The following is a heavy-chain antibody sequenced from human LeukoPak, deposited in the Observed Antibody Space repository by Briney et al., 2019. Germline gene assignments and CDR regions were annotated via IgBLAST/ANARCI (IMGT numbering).Heavy chain of an antibody. CDR3: ARDTAMVPFFFDY. V-gene: IGHV1-69*06. CDR1: GGTFSSYA. D-gene: IGHD5-18*01. J-gene: IGHJ4*02. CDR2: IIPIFGTA. Sequence: ASVKVSCKASGGTFSSYAISWVRQAPGQGLEWMGGIIPIFGTANYAQKFQGRVTITADKSTSTAYMELSSLRSEDTAVYYCARDTAMVPFFFDYWGQGTLVTVSS.